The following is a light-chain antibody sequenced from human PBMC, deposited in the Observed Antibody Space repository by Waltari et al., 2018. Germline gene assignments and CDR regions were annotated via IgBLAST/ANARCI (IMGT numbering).Light chain of an antibody. V-gene: IGLV1-47*01. J-gene: IGLJ3*02. CDR1: NSNIGSNS. CDR3: ATWDESLNGVV. Sequence: QSVLTQPPSASGNPGQTVTISCSGGNSNIGSNSVDWYQQFPGTAPQPLIYGRNRRPSGVPGRFSGSQSGTSASLAISGLRSEDEADYYCATWDESLNGVVIGGGTKLSVL. CDR2: GRN.